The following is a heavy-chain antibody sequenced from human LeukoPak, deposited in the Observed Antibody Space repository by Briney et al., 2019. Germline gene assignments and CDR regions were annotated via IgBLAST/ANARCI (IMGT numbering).Heavy chain of an antibody. V-gene: IGHV3-7*03. CDR1: GFILSDHW. J-gene: IGHJ6*02. D-gene: IGHD1/OR15-1a*01. CDR2: MNKDGSEK. Sequence: GGSLRLSCAASGFILSDHWMTWVRQAPGKGPEWVANMNKDGSEKYYVDSVKGRFTISRDTAKNSLYLQMNNLRAEDTALYYCARNNDMDVWGQGTTVIVSS. CDR3: ARNNDMDV.